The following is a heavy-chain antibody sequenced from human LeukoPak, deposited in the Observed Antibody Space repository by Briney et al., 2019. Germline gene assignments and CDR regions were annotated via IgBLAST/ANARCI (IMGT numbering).Heavy chain of an antibody. J-gene: IGHJ3*01. CDR1: GFTFSIYW. V-gene: IGHV3-7*01. CDR3: ARYYYNDNGYSEDAFDL. Sequence: PGGSLRLSCAASGFTFSIYWMTWVRQAPGKGLEWVANIKEDGGEKNYVDSMKGRFTISRDNAKNSLYLQMNSLRAEDTAVYYCARYYYNDNGYSEDAFDLWGQGTMVTVSS. CDR2: IKEDGGEK. D-gene: IGHD3-22*01.